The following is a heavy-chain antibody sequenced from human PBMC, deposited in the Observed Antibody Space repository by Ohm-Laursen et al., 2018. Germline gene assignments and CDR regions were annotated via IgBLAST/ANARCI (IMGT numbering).Heavy chain of an antibody. D-gene: IGHD3-22*01. CDR2: ISPDGSER. CDR1: GFTFNTHW. CDR3: AKDHYYDSSGYYLFDY. J-gene: IGHJ4*02. Sequence: SLRLSCAASGFTFNTHWMSWVRQAPGKGLEWVATISPDGSERDYVDSVEGRFTVSRDNSKNTLYLQMNSLRAEDTAVYYCAKDHYYDSSGYYLFDYWGQGTLVTVSS. V-gene: IGHV3-7*03.